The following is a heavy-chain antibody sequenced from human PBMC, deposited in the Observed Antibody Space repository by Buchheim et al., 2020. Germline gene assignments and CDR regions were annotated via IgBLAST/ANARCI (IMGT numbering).Heavy chain of an antibody. Sequence: QVQLQESGPGLVKPSQTLSLTCTVSGGSISSGGYYWSWTRQHPGKGLEWIGYIYYSGSTYYNPSLKSRVTISVDTSKNQFSLKLSSVTAADTAVYYCARELGYSYGYYYYGMDVWGQGTT. J-gene: IGHJ6*02. D-gene: IGHD5-18*01. CDR3: ARELGYSYGYYYYGMDV. CDR2: IYYSGST. CDR1: GGSISSGGYY. V-gene: IGHV4-31*03.